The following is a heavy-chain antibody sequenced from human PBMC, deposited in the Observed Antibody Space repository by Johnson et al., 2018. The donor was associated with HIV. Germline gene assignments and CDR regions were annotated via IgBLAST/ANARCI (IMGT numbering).Heavy chain of an antibody. Sequence: VQLVESGGGVVQPGRSLRLSCAASGFTFSSYAMHWVRQAPGKGLEGVANIKQDGSEKYYVASVKGRFTISRDKSKNTLYLHMNSLRAEDTAVYYCAKDPGGGYCSGGSCYWGAFDIWGQGTMVTVSS. D-gene: IGHD2-15*01. CDR3: AKDPGGGYCSGGSCYWGAFDI. J-gene: IGHJ3*02. CDR1: GFTFSSYA. V-gene: IGHV3-30*04. CDR2: IKQDGSEK.